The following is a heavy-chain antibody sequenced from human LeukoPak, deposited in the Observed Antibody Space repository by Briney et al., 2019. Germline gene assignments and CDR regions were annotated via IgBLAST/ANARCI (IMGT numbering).Heavy chain of an antibody. V-gene: IGHV4-34*01. D-gene: IGHD3-10*01. CDR3: ARGLPFDRIDP. CDR1: GGSFSGYY. CDR2: INHSGSI. J-gene: IGHJ5*02. Sequence: SETLSLTCAVYGGSFSGYYWSWIRQPPGKGLEWIGEINHSGSINYNPSLKSRVTISVDTSKNQFSLKLSSVTAADTAVYYCARGLPFDRIDPWGQGTLVTVSS.